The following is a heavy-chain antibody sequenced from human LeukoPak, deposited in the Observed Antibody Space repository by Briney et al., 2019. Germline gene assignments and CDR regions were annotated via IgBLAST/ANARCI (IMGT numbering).Heavy chain of an antibody. J-gene: IGHJ4*02. V-gene: IGHV3-48*01. CDR2: ISGTSNTI. Sequence: PGGSLRLSCAASGFTFDTYSMTWVRQAPGKGLEWLSYISGTSNTIYYADSVKGRFTISRDNAKKSLYLQMNSLRAEDTAVYYCARVKGLLLWFGELMEDSWGQGTLVTVSS. CDR1: GFTFDTYS. CDR3: ARVKGLLLWFGELMEDS. D-gene: IGHD3-10*01.